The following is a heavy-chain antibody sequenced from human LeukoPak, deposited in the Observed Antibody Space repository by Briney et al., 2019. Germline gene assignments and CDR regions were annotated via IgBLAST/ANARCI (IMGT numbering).Heavy chain of an antibody. Sequence: ASVKVSCKASGYTFTSYDINWVRQATGQGLEWMGIINPSGGSTSYAQKLQGRVTMTTHTSRSTVYMELRSLRSDDPAVYYCARDLKMGYSSGRYSWGTGSSNDYWGQGTLVTVSS. CDR3: ARDLKMGYSSGRYSWGTGSSNDY. V-gene: IGHV1-46*01. CDR1: GYTFTSYD. D-gene: IGHD6-19*01. CDR2: INPSGGST. J-gene: IGHJ4*02.